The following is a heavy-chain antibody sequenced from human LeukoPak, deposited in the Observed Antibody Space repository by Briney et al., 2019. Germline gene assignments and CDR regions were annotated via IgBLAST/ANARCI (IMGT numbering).Heavy chain of an antibody. CDR1: GVSVSSGSYY. CDR2: IYYSGST. J-gene: IGHJ4*02. Sequence: SETLSLTCTVSGVSVSSGSYYWSWIRQPPGKGLEWIGYIYYSGSTNYNPSLKSRVTISVDMSKNQFSLKLSSVTAADTAVYYCARDSPSMDLGYWGQGTLVPVSS. CDR3: ARDSPSMDLGY. V-gene: IGHV4-61*01. D-gene: IGHD2/OR15-2a*01.